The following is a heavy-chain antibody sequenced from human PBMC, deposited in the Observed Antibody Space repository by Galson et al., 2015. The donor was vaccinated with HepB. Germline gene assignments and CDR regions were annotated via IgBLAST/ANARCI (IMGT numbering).Heavy chain of an antibody. J-gene: IGHJ4*02. V-gene: IGHV3-21*01. D-gene: IGHD2-21*01. Sequence: SLRLSCAASGLTFYRYNVNWVRQAPGKGLEWVASISRGSSYIYYADSVKGRFTLSRDNTKNSVSIQMNSLRAEDTAVYYCARESHCGGYICYFDYWGQGTLVTVSS. CDR2: ISRGSSYI. CDR1: GLTFYRYN. CDR3: ARESHCGGYICYFDY.